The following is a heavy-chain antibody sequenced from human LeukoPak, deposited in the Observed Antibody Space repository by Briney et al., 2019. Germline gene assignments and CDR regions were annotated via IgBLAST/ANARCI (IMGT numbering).Heavy chain of an antibody. CDR3: ARDVRLQPNRRTLDY. D-gene: IGHD1-1*01. J-gene: IGHJ4*02. CDR1: GYSISSGYY. CDR2: IYHSGST. V-gene: IGHV4-38-2*02. Sequence: KPSETLSLTCTVSGYSISSGYYWGWIRQPPGKGLEWIGSIYHSGSTYYNPSLKSRVTISVDTSKNQFSLKLSSVTAADTAVYYCARDVRLQPNRRTLDYWGQGTLVTVSS.